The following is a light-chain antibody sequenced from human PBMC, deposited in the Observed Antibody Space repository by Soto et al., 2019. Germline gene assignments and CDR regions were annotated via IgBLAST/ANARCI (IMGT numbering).Light chain of an antibody. CDR2: GAS. J-gene: IGKJ4*02. CDR1: QSVSNNY. V-gene: IGKV3-20*01. CDR3: QQYGSSPPLT. Sequence: EIVLMQSPGTLSLSPGERATLSCRASQSVSNNYVAWYQQKPGQAPRLLIAGASSRATGIPDRFSGSGSETDFTLTIIRLEPEDFAVYYCQQYGSSPPLTFGGGTKVEIK.